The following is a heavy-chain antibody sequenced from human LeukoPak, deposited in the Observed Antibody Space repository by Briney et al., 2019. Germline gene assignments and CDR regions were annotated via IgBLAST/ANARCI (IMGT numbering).Heavy chain of an antibody. CDR2: IWYDGSNK. CDR3: ARDRPAYGSGSYIFDY. Sequence: PGGSLRLSCAASGFTFSSYGMHWVRQAPGKGLEWVAVIWYDGSNKYYADSVKGRFTISRDNSKNTLYLQMNSLRAEDTAVYYCARDRPAYGSGSYIFDYWGQGTLVTVSS. J-gene: IGHJ4*02. V-gene: IGHV3-33*01. D-gene: IGHD3-10*01. CDR1: GFTFSSYG.